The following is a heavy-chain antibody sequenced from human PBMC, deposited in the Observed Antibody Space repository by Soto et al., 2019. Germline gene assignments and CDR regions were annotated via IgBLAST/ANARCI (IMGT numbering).Heavy chain of an antibody. CDR3: ARQTGYSSSWYPPTYYFDY. Sequence: QLQLQESGPGVVKPSETLSLTCTVSGGSISSSSYYWGWIRQPPGKGLEWIGSIYNSGSTYYNPSLKSRVTISVDTSKNQFSLELSSVTAADTAVNYCARQTGYSSSWYPPTYYFDYWGQGTLVTVSS. CDR1: GGSISSSSYY. D-gene: IGHD6-13*01. J-gene: IGHJ4*02. V-gene: IGHV4-39*01. CDR2: IYNSGST.